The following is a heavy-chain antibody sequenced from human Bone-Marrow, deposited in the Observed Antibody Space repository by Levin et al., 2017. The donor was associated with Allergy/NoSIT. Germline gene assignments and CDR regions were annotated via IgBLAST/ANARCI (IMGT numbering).Heavy chain of an antibody. CDR1: GDSVSSNSAA. Sequence: SSETLSLTCAISGDSVSSNSAAWNWIRQSPSRGLEWLGRTYYRSKWYNDYAVSVKSRITINPDTSKNQFSLQLNSVTPEDTAVYYCARARGWIQLHWYFDLWGRGTLVTVSS. V-gene: IGHV6-1*01. J-gene: IGHJ2*01. D-gene: IGHD5-18*01. CDR3: ARARGWIQLHWYFDL. CDR2: TYYRSKWYN.